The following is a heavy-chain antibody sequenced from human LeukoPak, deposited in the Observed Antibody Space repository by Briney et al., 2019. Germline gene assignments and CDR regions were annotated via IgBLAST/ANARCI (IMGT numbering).Heavy chain of an antibody. CDR1: GGSFSGYY. CDR2: INHSGST. J-gene: IGHJ6*03. D-gene: IGHD6-19*01. V-gene: IGHV4-34*01. Sequence: SETLSLTCAVYGGSFSGYYWSWIRQPPGKGLEWIGEINHSGSTNYNPSLKSRVTISVDTSKNQFSLKLSSVTAADTAVYYCARAGRTGYSSGWYGYYYYYMDVWGKGTTVTVSS. CDR3: ARAGRTGYSSGWYGYYYYYMDV.